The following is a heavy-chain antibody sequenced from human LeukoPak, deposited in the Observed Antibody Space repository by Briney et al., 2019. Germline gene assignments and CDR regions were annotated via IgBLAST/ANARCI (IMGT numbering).Heavy chain of an antibody. CDR1: GFTFSSYW. Sequence: GGSLRLSCAASGFTFSSYWMSWVRQAPGKGLEWVANIKQDGSEKYYVDSVKGRFTISRDNAKNSLYLQMNSLRAEDTAVYYCARGGSIEGARKPFDYWGQGTLVTVSS. CDR3: ARGGSIEGARKPFDY. V-gene: IGHV3-7*01. J-gene: IGHJ4*02. CDR2: IKQDGSEK. D-gene: IGHD1-26*01.